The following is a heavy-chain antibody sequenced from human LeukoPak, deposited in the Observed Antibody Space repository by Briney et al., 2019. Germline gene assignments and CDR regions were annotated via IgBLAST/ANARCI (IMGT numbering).Heavy chain of an antibody. CDR1: GGSISSYY. CDR3: ARCRYSSSPDFEY. J-gene: IGHJ4*02. V-gene: IGHV4-59*01. Sequence: SETLSLTCTVSGGSISSYYWSWIRQPPGKGLEWIGYIYYTGGTNYNPSLKSRVTISADTSKNQFFLRLNSVTSADTAVYCCARCRYSSSPDFEYWGQGTLVTVSS. CDR2: IYYTGGT. D-gene: IGHD6-13*01.